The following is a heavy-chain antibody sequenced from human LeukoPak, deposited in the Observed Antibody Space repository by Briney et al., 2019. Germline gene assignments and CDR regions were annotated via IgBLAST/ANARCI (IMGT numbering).Heavy chain of an antibody. CDR2: MNPNSGNT. J-gene: IGHJ6*02. CDR3: ARSGALRYFDWLRASYYYYYGMDV. V-gene: IGHV1-8*01. CDR1: GYTFTSYD. D-gene: IGHD3-9*01. Sequence: ASVKVSCKASGYTFTSYDINWVRQATGQGLEWMGWMNPNSGNTGYAQKFQGRVTMTRNTSISTACMELSSLRSEDTAVYYCARSGALRYFDWLRASYYYYYGMDVWGQGTTVTVSS.